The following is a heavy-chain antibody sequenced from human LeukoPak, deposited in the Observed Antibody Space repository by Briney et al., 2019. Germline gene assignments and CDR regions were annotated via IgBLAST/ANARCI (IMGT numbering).Heavy chain of an antibody. CDR2: FDPEDGET. CDR1: GYTLTELS. Sequence: ASVKVSCKVSGYTLTELSMHWVRQAPGKGLEWMGGFDPEDGETIYAQKFQGRVTMTEDTSTDTAYMELSSLRSEDTAVYYCATDFYYYDSSASRGYWGQGTLVTVSS. J-gene: IGHJ4*02. V-gene: IGHV1-24*01. D-gene: IGHD3-22*01. CDR3: ATDFYYYDSSASRGY.